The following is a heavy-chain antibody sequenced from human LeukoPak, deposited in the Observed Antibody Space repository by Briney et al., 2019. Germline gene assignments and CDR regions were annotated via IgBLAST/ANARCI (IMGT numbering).Heavy chain of an antibody. CDR1: GGSFSGYY. Sequence: PSDPLTLPCAVYGGSFSGYYWRWIREPPGKGLEWIGEINHSGSTNYNSSLKSRVTISVNTSNNQFSLKLSSVTAADTAVYYCARGNRVYYDSSFDPWGQGTLVTVSS. V-gene: IGHV4-34*01. CDR3: ARGNRVYYDSSFDP. J-gene: IGHJ5*02. D-gene: IGHD3-22*01. CDR2: INHSGST.